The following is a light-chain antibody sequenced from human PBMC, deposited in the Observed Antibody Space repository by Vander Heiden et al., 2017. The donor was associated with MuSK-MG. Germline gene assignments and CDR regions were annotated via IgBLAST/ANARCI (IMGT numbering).Light chain of an antibody. J-gene: IGLJ2*01. Sequence: QPHSVSVSPGQTASITCSGDKLGDKYACWYQQKPGQSPVLVIYQDSKRPSGIPERFSGSNSGNTATLTISGTQAMDEADYYCQAWDSSTVVFGGGTKLTVL. CDR2: QDS. V-gene: IGLV3-1*01. CDR1: KLGDKY. CDR3: QAWDSSTVV.